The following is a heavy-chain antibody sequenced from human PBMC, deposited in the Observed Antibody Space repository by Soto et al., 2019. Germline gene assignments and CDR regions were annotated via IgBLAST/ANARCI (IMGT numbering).Heavy chain of an antibody. J-gene: IGHJ4*02. CDR1: GGTFSSYA. D-gene: IGHD3-22*01. Sequence: SEKVSCKASGGTFSSYAIIWVRQAPGQGLEWMGGIIPIFGTANYAQKFQGRVTITADESTSTAYMELSSLRSEDTAVYYCARDRIHYYDSSGYLYFDYWGQGTLVTVSS. V-gene: IGHV1-69*13. CDR2: IIPIFGTA. CDR3: ARDRIHYYDSSGYLYFDY.